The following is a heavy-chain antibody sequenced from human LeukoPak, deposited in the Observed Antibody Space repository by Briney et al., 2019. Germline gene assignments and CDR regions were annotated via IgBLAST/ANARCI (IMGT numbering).Heavy chain of an antibody. J-gene: IGHJ4*02. D-gene: IGHD2-2*01. Sequence: GGSLRLSCAASGFTFSSYWMHWVRQVPGKGLVWVSRINTDGSSTSYADSVKGRFTISRDNAKNTLYLQMSSLGAEDTAVYYCARRGVPAATSYYFDYWGQGTLVTVSS. V-gene: IGHV3-74*01. CDR1: GFTFSSYW. CDR3: ARRGVPAATSYYFDY. CDR2: INTDGSST.